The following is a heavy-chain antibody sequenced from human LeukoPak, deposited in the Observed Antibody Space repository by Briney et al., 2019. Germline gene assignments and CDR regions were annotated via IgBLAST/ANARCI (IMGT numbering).Heavy chain of an antibody. CDR1: GFTFSSYG. D-gene: IGHD6-19*01. V-gene: IGHV3-30*18. CDR2: ISYDGSNK. J-gene: IGHJ4*02. CDR3: AKLPSSGWYYFDY. Sequence: GGSLRLSCAASGFTFSSYGMHWVRQAPGKGLEWEAVISYDGSNKYYADSVKGRFTISRDNSKNTLYLQMNSLRVEDTAVYYCAKLPSSGWYYFDYWGQGTLVTVSS.